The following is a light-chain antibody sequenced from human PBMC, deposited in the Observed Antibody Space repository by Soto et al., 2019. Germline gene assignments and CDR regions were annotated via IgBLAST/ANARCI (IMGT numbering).Light chain of an antibody. CDR2: GAS. Sequence: EIVMTQSPATLSVSPGERATLSCRASQSVNSMLAWYQQKPGQAPRLLIYGASTRATGIPARFSGSGSGTDFTLTISRLEPEDFAVYYCQQYGSSPLTFGGGTKVDIK. CDR3: QQYGSSPLT. V-gene: IGKV3-15*01. J-gene: IGKJ4*01. CDR1: QSVNSM.